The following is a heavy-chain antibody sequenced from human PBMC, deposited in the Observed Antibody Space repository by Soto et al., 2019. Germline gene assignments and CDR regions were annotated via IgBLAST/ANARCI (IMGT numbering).Heavy chain of an antibody. V-gene: IGHV3-30-3*01. CDR2: ISYDGSNK. D-gene: IGHD6-13*01. CDR3: ASLAAAGPRYYYYGMDV. J-gene: IGHJ6*02. CDR1: GFTFSSYA. Sequence: GGSLRLSCAASGFTFSSYAMHWVRQAPGKGLEWVAVISYDGSNKYYADSVKGRFTISRDNSKNTLYLQMNSLRAEDTAVYYCASLAAAGPRYYYYGMDVWGQGTTVTVS.